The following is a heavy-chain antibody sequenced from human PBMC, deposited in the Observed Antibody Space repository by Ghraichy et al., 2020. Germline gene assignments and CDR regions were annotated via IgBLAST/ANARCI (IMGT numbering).Heavy chain of an antibody. D-gene: IGHD3-10*01. J-gene: IGHJ6*02. V-gene: IGHV3-23*01. CDR3: AKQTGTWYFPMNV. CDR1: GFTFSDYA. CDR2: ISGNGANK. Sequence: GGSLRLSCAASGFTFSDYAMDWVRQAPGKGLEWVSGISGNGANKFYADSVNGLVTISRDNSKNTLYLQMNSLRAEDTAVYYCAKQTGTWYFPMNVRGQGTTVTVSS.